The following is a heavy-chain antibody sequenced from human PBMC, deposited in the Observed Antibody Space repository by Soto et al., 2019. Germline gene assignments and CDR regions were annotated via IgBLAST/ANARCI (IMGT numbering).Heavy chain of an antibody. D-gene: IGHD2-21*01. Sequence: ASFKVSCKASRYTFTSYYMHWVRQAPGQGLEWMGIINPSGGSTSYAQKFQGRVTMTRDTSTSTVYMELSSLRSEDTAVYYCASSNCGGDCYVGYYYYMDVWGKGTTVTVSS. J-gene: IGHJ6*03. CDR1: RYTFTSYY. CDR3: ASSNCGGDCYVGYYYYMDV. V-gene: IGHV1-46*03. CDR2: INPSGGST.